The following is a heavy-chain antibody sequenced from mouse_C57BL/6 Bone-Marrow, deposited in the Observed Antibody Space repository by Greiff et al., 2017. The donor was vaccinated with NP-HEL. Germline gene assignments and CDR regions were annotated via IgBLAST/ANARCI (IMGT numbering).Heavy chain of an antibody. CDR2: IHPNSGST. V-gene: IGHV1-64*01. Sequence: QVHVKQPGAELVKPGASVKLSCKASGYTFTSYWMHWVKQRPGQGLEWIGMIHPNSGSTNYNEKFKSKATLTVDKSSSTAYMQLSSLTSEDSAVYYCARLGLGRSDYWGQGTTLTVSS. CDR1: GYTFTSYW. CDR3: ARLGLGRSDY. D-gene: IGHD4-1*01. J-gene: IGHJ2*01.